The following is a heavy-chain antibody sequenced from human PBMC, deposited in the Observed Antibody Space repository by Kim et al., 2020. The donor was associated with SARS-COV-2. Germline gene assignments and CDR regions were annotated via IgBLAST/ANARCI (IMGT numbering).Heavy chain of an antibody. J-gene: IGHJ5*02. CDR1: GGPFSGYY. CDR3: ARGRRWFDP. V-gene: IGHV4-34*01. CDR2: INHSGST. Sequence: SETLSLTCAVYGGPFSGYYWSWIRQPPGKGLEWIGEINHSGSTNYNPSLKSRVTISVDTSKNQFSLKLSSVTAADTAVYYCARGRRWFDPWGQGTLVTVS.